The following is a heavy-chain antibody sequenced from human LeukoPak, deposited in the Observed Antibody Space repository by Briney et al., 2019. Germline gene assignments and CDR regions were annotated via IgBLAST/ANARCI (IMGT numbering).Heavy chain of an antibody. Sequence: PSETLSLTXTVSAYSISNDNYWVWIRQSPGKGLEWIGSIYHSGTAYYNPSLKSRVTISVDTSKNQFSLKLSSVTATDTAVYYCAKEVARRTGGFDPWGQGTLVTVSS. V-gene: IGHV4-38-2*02. J-gene: IGHJ5*02. CDR1: AYSISNDNY. CDR3: AKEVARRTGGFDP. D-gene: IGHD3/OR15-3a*01. CDR2: IYHSGTA.